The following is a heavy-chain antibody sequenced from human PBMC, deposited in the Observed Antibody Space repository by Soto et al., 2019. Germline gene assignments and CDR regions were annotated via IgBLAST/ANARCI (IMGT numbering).Heavy chain of an antibody. CDR2: INPSGGST. CDR3: AGGKGIAARPSNYYYYGMDV. J-gene: IGHJ6*02. CDR1: GYTFTSYY. V-gene: IGHV1-46*01. Sequence: QVQLVQSGAEVKKPGASVKVSCKASGYTFTSYYMHWVRQAPGQGLEWMGIINPSGGSTSYAQKFHGRVTMTRDTSTSTVYMELSSLRSEDTAVYYCAGGKGIAARPSNYYYYGMDVWGQGTTVTVSS. D-gene: IGHD6-6*01.